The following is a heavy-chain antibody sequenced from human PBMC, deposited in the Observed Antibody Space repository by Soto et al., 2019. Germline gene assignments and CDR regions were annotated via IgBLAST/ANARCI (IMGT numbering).Heavy chain of an antibody. J-gene: IGHJ4*02. D-gene: IGHD1-20*01. CDR2: IYYSGST. CDR3: ARANWSRRGFDY. Sequence: LSETLSLTCTVSGGSISSYYWSWIRQPPGKGLEWIGYIYYSGSTNYNPSLKSRVTISVDTSKNQFSLKLSSVTAADTAVYYCARANWSRRGFDYWGQGTLVTVSS. CDR1: GGSISSYY. V-gene: IGHV4-59*01.